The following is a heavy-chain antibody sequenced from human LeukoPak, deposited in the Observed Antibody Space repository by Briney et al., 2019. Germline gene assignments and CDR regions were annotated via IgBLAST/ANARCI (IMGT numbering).Heavy chain of an antibody. D-gene: IGHD5-18*01. CDR2: IIPIFGTA. CDR3: ARAAMVPYYYYYMDV. CDR1: GGTFSSYA. J-gene: IGHJ6*03. V-gene: IGHV1-69*06. Sequence: GASVKVSCKASGGTFSSYAISWVRQAPGQGLGWMGGIIPIFGTANYAQKFQGRVTITADKSTSTAYMELSSLRSEDTAVYYCARAAMVPYYYYYMDVWGKGTTVTVSS.